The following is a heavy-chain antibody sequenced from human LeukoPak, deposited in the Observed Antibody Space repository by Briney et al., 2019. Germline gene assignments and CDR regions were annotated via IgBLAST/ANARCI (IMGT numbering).Heavy chain of an antibody. D-gene: IGHD4-17*01. CDR1: GITASSYA. CDR2: ISGSGDRT. V-gene: IGHV3-23*01. CDR3: AKDPNGDYIGAFDM. Sequence: GGSLRLSCAASGITASSYAMTWVRQAPGKGLEWVSSISGSGDRTMYADSVKGRFTISRVNFKNTLYLQMNSLRAEDTAVYHCAKDPNGDYIGAFDMWGQGTMVTVSS. J-gene: IGHJ3*02.